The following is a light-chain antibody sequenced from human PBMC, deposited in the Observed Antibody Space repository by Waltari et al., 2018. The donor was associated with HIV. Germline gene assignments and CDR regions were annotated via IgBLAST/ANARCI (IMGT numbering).Light chain of an antibody. Sequence: QSALTQPPSAPGSPGQSVTLSCTGTSCPVGRFAPVSWYQQHPAKAPKLLIYAVNRRPSGVPDLFSGSKSGNTASLTVSGLQTEDEADYYCSSYADTNNVLFGGGTKLTVL. CDR3: SSYADTNNVL. CDR1: SCPVGRFAP. V-gene: IGLV2-8*01. J-gene: IGLJ3*02. CDR2: AVN.